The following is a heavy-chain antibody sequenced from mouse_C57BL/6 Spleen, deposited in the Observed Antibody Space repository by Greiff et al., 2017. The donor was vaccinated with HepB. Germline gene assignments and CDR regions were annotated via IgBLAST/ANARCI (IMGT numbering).Heavy chain of an antibody. J-gene: IGHJ3*01. CDR1: GYSITSGYD. D-gene: IGHD1-1*01. CDR3: ARGYYGSSEFAY. CDR2: ISYSGST. Sequence: EVQLQESGPGMVKPSQSLSLTCTVTGYSITSGYDWHWIRHFPGNKLEWMGYISYSGSTNYNPSLKSRISITHDTSKNHFFLKLNSVTTEDTDTYYCARGYYGSSEFAYWGQGTLVTVSA. V-gene: IGHV3-1*01.